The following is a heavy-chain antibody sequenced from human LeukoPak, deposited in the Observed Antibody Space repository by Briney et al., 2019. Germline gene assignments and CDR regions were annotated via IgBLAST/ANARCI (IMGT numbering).Heavy chain of an antibody. Sequence: ASVKVSCKASGYTFTGYYMHWVRQAPGQGLEWMEWINPNSGGTNYAQRFQGRVTMTRDTSISTAYMELSRLRSDDTAVYYCARGYYYDSSGYYWDYWGQGTLVTVSS. V-gene: IGHV1-2*02. CDR1: GYTFTGYY. J-gene: IGHJ4*02. CDR3: ARGYYYDSSGYYWDY. CDR2: INPNSGGT. D-gene: IGHD3-22*01.